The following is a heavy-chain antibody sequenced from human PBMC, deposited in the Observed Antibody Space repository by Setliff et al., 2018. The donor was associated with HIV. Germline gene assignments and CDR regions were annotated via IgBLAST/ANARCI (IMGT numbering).Heavy chain of an antibody. CDR3: AKDRGGYCGGGGCYSGFDP. D-gene: IGHD2-15*01. CDR1: GFTFSAYA. Sequence: LRLSCAASGFTFSAYAIHWVRQAPGKGLEWMAVISYDGNNIYYADSVKGRFTVSRDNSKNTLYLQMNSLRVEDTAIYYCAKDRGGYCGGGGCYSGFDPWGQGTLVTVSS. V-gene: IGHV3-30-3*01. J-gene: IGHJ5*02. CDR2: ISYDGNNI.